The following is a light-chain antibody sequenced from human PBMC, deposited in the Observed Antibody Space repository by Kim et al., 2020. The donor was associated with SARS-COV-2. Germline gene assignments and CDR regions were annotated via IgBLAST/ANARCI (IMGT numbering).Light chain of an antibody. J-gene: IGKJ5*01. Sequence: ENVLTQSPATLSLSPGERATVSCRASQSVSSNYLSWYQQKPGQAPRLLIFDASSRATGIPDRFSGRGSGIDFTLTISRVEPEDFAVYYWQRYGTTPITFGQGTRLEIK. CDR3: QRYGTTPIT. V-gene: IGKV3-20*01. CDR2: DAS. CDR1: QSVSSNY.